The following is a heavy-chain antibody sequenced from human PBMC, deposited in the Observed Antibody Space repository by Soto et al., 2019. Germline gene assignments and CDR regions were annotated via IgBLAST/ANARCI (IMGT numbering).Heavy chain of an antibody. CDR2: IWYDGGNK. V-gene: IGHV3-33*08. CDR1: GFTFSSYA. D-gene: IGHD6-19*01. J-gene: IGHJ4*02. Sequence: PGGSLRLSCAASGFTFSSYAMHWVRQAPGKGLEWVAVIWYDGGNKYYADSVKGRFTISRDNSKNTLYLQMNSLRAEDTAVYYCARDGQWLPRDGLRSSYYFDYWGQGTLVTVSS. CDR3: ARDGQWLPRDGLRSSYYFDY.